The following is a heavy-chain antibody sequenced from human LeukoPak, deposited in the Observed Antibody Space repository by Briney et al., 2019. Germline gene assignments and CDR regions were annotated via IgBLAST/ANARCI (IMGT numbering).Heavy chain of an antibody. CDR1: GGSISTYY. V-gene: IGHV4-59*08. CDR2: IFDSEST. CDR3: ARLNDFWSGYYLRSFDY. Sequence: SETLSLTCTVSGGSISTYYWSWIRQPPGKGLEWIGYIFDSESTNYNPSLKSRVTISVDTSKNQFSLKVSSVTAADTAVYFCARLNDFWSGYYLRSFDYWGQGTLVTVSS. D-gene: IGHD3-3*01. J-gene: IGHJ4*02.